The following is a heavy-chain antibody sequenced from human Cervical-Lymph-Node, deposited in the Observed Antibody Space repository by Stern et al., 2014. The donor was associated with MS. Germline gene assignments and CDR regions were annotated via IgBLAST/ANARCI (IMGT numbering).Heavy chain of an antibody. CDR1: GFTFSTYG. V-gene: IGHV3-30*18. D-gene: IGHD6-13*01. CDR3: AKDLTSSWTAFDS. Sequence: QMQLVQSGGGVVQPGRSLRLSCAASGFTFSTYGMHWVRRAPGKGLEWVATISYDGSNTNYADSVKGRVTISRDNSKNTLYVQMNGLRAEDTGVYHCAKDLTSSWTAFDSWGQGTLVTVSS. J-gene: IGHJ4*02. CDR2: ISYDGSNT.